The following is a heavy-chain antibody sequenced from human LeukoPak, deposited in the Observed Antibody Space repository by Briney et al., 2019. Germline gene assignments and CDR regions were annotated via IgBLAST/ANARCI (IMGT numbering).Heavy chain of an antibody. CDR2: INRSGST. J-gene: IGHJ4*02. Sequence: PSGTLSLTCAVSGGSFSGYYWSWTRQPPGKGLEWIAEINRSGSTNYNPSLKSRVTISVDTSKNQFSLKLSSVTGADTAVYYCARVYDYGDPLFDYWGQGTLVTVSS. V-gene: IGHV4-34*01. D-gene: IGHD4-17*01. CDR3: ARVYDYGDPLFDY. CDR1: GGSFSGYY.